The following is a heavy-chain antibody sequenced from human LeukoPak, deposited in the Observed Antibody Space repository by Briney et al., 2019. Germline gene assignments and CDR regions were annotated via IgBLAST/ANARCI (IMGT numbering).Heavy chain of an antibody. J-gene: IGHJ3*02. CDR1: GFTFSSYS. CDR3: ARDYVVVTTSRAFDI. Sequence: PGGSLRLSCAASGFTFSSYSMNWVRQAPGKGLEWVSSISSSSSYIYYADSVKGRFTISRDNAKNSLYLQMNSLRAEDTAVYYCARDYVVVTTSRAFDIWGQGTKVTVSS. D-gene: IGHD2-21*02. V-gene: IGHV3-21*01. CDR2: ISSSSSYI.